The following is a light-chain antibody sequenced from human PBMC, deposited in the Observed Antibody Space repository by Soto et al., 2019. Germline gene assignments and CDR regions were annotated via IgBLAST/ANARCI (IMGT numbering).Light chain of an antibody. Sequence: QSALTQPASVSGSPGQSITISCTGTSSDVGGYNYVSWYQQHPGEVPKLIIFNVNNRPSGVSNRFSVSKSGNTASLTISGLQAEDEADYYCSSFTSSTTYVFGTGTKVTVL. CDR1: SSDVGGYNY. J-gene: IGLJ1*01. CDR3: SSFTSSTTYV. V-gene: IGLV2-14*01. CDR2: NVN.